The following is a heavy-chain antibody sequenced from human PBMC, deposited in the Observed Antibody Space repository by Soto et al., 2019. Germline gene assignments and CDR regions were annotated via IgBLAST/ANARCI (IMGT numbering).Heavy chain of an antibody. Sequence: RRLSCAASGFTFNSYSMNWVRQAPGKGLEWVSSISYSSRYIYYADSVKGRFTISRDNAKNSLFLQMSSLRAEDTAVYYCARGGVPQAFDIWGQGTMVTVSS. J-gene: IGHJ3*02. D-gene: IGHD1-1*01. CDR3: ARGGVPQAFDI. CDR1: GFTFNSYS. CDR2: ISYSSRYI. V-gene: IGHV3-21*01.